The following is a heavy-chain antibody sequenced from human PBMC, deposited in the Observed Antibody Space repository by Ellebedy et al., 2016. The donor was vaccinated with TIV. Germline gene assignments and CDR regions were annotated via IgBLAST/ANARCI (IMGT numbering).Heavy chain of an antibody. J-gene: IGHJ4*02. CDR1: GFTFSNYW. CDR2: VKQDGSEE. V-gene: IGHV3-7*01. CDR3: ARDQWLGGAYYFDY. Sequence: GGSLRLSCEASGFTFSNYWMTWVRQAPGKGLEWVANVKQDGSEENYVDSVKGRFSISRDNTKNSLYVQMNSLRPEDTAVYYCARDQWLGGAYYFDYWGQGTLVTVSS. D-gene: IGHD6-19*01.